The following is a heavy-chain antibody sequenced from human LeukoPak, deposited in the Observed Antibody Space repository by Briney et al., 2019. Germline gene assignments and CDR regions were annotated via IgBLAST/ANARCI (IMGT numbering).Heavy chain of an antibody. CDR2: IYYSGST. CDR3: ARSRTYYYDSSGYCFDY. Sequence: SETLSLTCTVSGGSISSYYWSWIRQPPGKGLEWIGYIYYSGSTNYNPSLKSRVTISVDTSKNQFSLKLSSVTAADTAVYYCARSRTYYYDSSGYCFDYWGQGTLVTASS. D-gene: IGHD3-22*01. J-gene: IGHJ4*02. V-gene: IGHV4-59*01. CDR1: GGSISSYY.